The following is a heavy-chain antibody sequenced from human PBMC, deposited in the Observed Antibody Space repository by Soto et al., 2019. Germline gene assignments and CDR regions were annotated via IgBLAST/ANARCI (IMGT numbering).Heavy chain of an antibody. V-gene: IGHV1-18*01. J-gene: IGHJ4*02. CDR3: ARSTSFVV. CDR1: GYIMTTDG. Sequence: QVQLVQSGTEVKKPGASVKVSCKASGYIMTTDGVSWVRQAPGQGLEWVGWISAYNDHTNYAQKFQGRVTMTTDTSTRTACTELGSRMAEGTVIYECARSTSFVVWGQGNLVSVSS. D-gene: IGHD2-15*01. CDR2: ISAYNDHT.